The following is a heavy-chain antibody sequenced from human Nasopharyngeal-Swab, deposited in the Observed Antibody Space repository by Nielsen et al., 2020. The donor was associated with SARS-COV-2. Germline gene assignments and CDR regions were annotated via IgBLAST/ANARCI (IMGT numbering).Heavy chain of an antibody. J-gene: IGHJ6*02. V-gene: IGHV1-8*01. CDR3: ARDRGAAMAGRGWIGGVYSYGMDV. CDR1: GYTFTSYY. Sequence: ASVKVSCKASGYTFTSYYSNWVRQATGQGLEWWGWMNPNSGNTGYAQKFHGRVTMTRTTSISTAYMVLSSLRSEDTAVYYCARDRGAAMAGRGWIGGVYSYGMDVWGQGTTVTVSS. CDR2: MNPNSGNT. D-gene: IGHD5-18*01.